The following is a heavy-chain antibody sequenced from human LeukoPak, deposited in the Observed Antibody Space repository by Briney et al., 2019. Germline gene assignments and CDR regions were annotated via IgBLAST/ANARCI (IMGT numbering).Heavy chain of an antibody. J-gene: IGHJ5*02. Sequence: GGSLRLSCAASGFTFSSYCMSWVRQAPGKGLEWVANIKQDGSEKYYVDSVKGRFTISRDNAKNSLYLQMNSLRAEDTAVYYCARSRQYSSSPLWWFDPWGQGTLVTVSS. CDR2: IKQDGSEK. D-gene: IGHD6-6*01. CDR3: ARSRQYSSSPLWWFDP. V-gene: IGHV3-7*03. CDR1: GFTFSSYC.